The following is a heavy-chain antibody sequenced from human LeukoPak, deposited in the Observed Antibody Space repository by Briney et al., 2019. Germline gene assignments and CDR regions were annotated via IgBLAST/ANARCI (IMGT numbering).Heavy chain of an antibody. D-gene: IGHD3-22*01. CDR3: AKDISPYYDGSGYDY. V-gene: IGHV3-43D*03. J-gene: IGHJ4*02. CDR2: ISWDGGSS. Sequence: PGGSLRLSCAASGFTFDDYAMHWVRQAPGKGLEWASLISWDGGSSYYADSVKGRFTISRDNSKNSLYLQMNSLRAEDTAFYYCAKDISPYYDGSGYDYWGQGTLVTVSS. CDR1: GFTFDDYA.